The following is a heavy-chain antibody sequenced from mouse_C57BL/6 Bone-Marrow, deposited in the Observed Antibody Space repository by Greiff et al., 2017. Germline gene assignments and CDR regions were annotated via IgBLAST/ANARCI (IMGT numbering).Heavy chain of an antibody. CDR1: GYAFSSYW. Sequence: QVQLKESGAELVKPGASVKISCKASGYAFSSYWMNWVKQRPGKGLEWIGQIYPGDGDTNYNGKFKGKATLTADKSSSTAYMQLSSLTSEDSAVYFCARPYGSSYDWYFDVWGTGTTVTVSS. CDR3: ARPYGSSYDWYFDV. V-gene: IGHV1-80*01. D-gene: IGHD1-1*01. J-gene: IGHJ1*03. CDR2: IYPGDGDT.